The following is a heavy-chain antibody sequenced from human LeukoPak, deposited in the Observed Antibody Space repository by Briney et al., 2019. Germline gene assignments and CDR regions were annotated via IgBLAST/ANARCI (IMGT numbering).Heavy chain of an antibody. CDR3: ARGPPRGKYYYMDV. V-gene: IGHV3-13*01. Sequence: GGSLRLSCAASGFTFSSFYMHWVRQPTGQGLEWVSTIETASDTYYPGSVEGRFTLSRDNAKNSLYLQMNSLTAGDTAVYYCARGPPRGKYYYMDVWGKGTTVTVSS. D-gene: IGHD1-1*01. CDR2: IETASDT. J-gene: IGHJ6*03. CDR1: GFTFSSFY.